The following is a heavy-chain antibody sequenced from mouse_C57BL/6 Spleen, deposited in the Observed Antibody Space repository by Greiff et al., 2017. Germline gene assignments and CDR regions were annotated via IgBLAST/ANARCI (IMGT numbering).Heavy chain of an antibody. CDR2: INPSSGYT. CDR1: GYTFTSYT. Sequence: QVQLQQSGAELARPGASVKMSCKASGYTFTSYTMHWVKQRPGQGLEWIGYINPSSGYTKYNQKFKDKATLTADKSSSTAYMQLSSLTSEDSAVYYCARWSLESYFDYWGQGTTLTVSS. V-gene: IGHV1-4*01. J-gene: IGHJ2*01. CDR3: ARWSLESYFDY.